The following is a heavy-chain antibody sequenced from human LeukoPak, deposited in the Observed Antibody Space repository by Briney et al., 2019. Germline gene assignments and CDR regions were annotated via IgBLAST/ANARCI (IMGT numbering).Heavy chain of an antibody. Sequence: GVLKLSCAASGFTVSSNYMSWVRQAPGKGLEWVSVIYSGGSTYYADSVKGRFTISRDNSKNTLYLQMNSLRAEDTAVYYCARARGSGSYSPHYGSSAPYYFDYWGQGTLVTVSS. D-gene: IGHD3-10*01. CDR1: GFTVSSNY. V-gene: IGHV3-66*01. J-gene: IGHJ4*02. CDR3: ARARGSGSYSPHYGSSAPYYFDY. CDR2: IYSGGST.